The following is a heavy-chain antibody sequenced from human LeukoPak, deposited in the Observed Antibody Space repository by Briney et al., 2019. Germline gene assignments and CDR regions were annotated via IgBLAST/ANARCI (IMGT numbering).Heavy chain of an antibody. CDR2: ISSSGSTI. J-gene: IGHJ6*03. CDR1: GFTFSSYE. D-gene: IGHD3-10*01. V-gene: IGHV3-48*03. Sequence: QPGGSLRLSCAASGFTFSSYEMNWVRQAPGKGLEWVSYISSSGSTIYYADSVKGRFTISRDNAKNSLYLQMNSLRAEDTAVYYCARALTGDYYYYYYMDVWGKGTTVTVSS. CDR3: ARALTGDYYYYYYMDV.